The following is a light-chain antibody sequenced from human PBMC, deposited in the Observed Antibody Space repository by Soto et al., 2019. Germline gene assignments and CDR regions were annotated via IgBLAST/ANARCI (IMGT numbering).Light chain of an antibody. Sequence: DIQMTQSPSTLSASVGDRVTITCRASQSISSWLAWYQQKPGKAPKLLIYKASSLESGVPSRFSGSGSATEFTLTISRLQPDDFSTYYCHQYNSYSRTFGQGTKVEIK. J-gene: IGKJ1*01. CDR2: KAS. V-gene: IGKV1-5*03. CDR1: QSISSW. CDR3: HQYNSYSRT.